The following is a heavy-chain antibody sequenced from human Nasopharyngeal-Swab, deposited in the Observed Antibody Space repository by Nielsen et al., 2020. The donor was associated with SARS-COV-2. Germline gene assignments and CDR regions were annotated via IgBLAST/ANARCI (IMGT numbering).Heavy chain of an antibody. CDR3: TREAPMSGRSINYFDP. CDR1: GYTFTDYY. V-gene: IGHV1-2*02. CDR2: MNPHNGGT. Sequence: ASVKVSCKPSGYTFTDYYMHWVRQAPGQGLEWMGWMNPHNGGTNYEQKFQGRVTMTRDTSISTGYMELRRLRPDDTGVFYCTREAPMSGRSINYFDPWGQGTLVTVSS. D-gene: IGHD1-1*01. J-gene: IGHJ5*02.